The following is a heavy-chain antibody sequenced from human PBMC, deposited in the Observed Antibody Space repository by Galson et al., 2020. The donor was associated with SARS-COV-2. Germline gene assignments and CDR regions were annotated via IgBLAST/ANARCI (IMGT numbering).Heavy chain of an antibody. CDR3: TRGTYGDYSFDY. Sequence: GESLKISCAASGFSFSTYSMNWVRQTPGKGLEWVSYISGSSGPIYYADSVKGRFTISRDNAYNSLYLQMNDLRDEDTAIYYCTRGTYGDYSFDYWGQGTLVTVSP. CDR1: GFSFSTYS. CDR2: ISGSSGPI. V-gene: IGHV3-48*02. D-gene: IGHD4-17*01. J-gene: IGHJ4*02.